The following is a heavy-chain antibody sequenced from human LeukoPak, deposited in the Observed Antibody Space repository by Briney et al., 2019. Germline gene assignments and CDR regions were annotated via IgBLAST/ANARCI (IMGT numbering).Heavy chain of an antibody. J-gene: IGHJ4*02. V-gene: IGHV3-64*01. CDR2: ISSSWDST. CDR3: ASSYGSNKNPFEY. CDR1: GFTFSSYA. D-gene: IGHD4-23*01. Sequence: GGSLRLSCAASGFTFSSYAMHWVRQAPGKGLEYVSAISSSWDSTYYANSVRGRFTISRDNSKNTLYLQMGSLRSEDTAVYYCASSYGSNKNPFEYWGQGTLVTVSS.